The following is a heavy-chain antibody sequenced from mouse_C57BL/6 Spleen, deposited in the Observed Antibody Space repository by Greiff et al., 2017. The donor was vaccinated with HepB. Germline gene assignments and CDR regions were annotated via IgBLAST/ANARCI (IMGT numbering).Heavy chain of an antibody. D-gene: IGHD1-1*01. Sequence: VQLKQSGPELVKPGASVKIPCKASGYTFTDYNMDWVKQSHGKSLEWIGDINPNNGGTIYNQKFKGKATLTVDKSSSTAYMELRSLTSEDTAVYYCARTITTDYYAMDYWGQGTSVTVTS. J-gene: IGHJ4*01. CDR3: ARTITTDYYAMDY. V-gene: IGHV1-18*01. CDR2: INPNNGGT. CDR1: GYTFTDYN.